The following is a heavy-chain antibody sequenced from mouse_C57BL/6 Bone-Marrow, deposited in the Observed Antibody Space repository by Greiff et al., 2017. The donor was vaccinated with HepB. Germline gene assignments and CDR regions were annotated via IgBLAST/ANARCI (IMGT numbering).Heavy chain of an antibody. Sequence: VMLVESGPGLVAPSQSLSITCTVSGFSLTSYAISWVRQPPGKGLEWLGVIWTGGGTNYNSALKSRLSISKDNSKSQVFLKMNSLQTDDTARYYCARNSDYGSGPAGFAYWGQGTLVTVSA. CDR1: GFSLTSYA. CDR3: ARNSDYGSGPAGFAY. D-gene: IGHD1-1*01. J-gene: IGHJ3*01. CDR2: IWTGGGT. V-gene: IGHV2-9-1*01.